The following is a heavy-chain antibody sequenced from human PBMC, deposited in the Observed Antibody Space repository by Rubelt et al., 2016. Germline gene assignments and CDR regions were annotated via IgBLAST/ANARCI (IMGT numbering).Heavy chain of an antibody. J-gene: IGHJ4*02. V-gene: IGHV4-39*01. CDR3: ATRRSAPGSFEF. Sequence: KGLEWIGYISYNGRTSYNPSLQSRVTISVDTSKNQFSLNLSSVTAADSAIYNCATRRSAPGSFEFWGQGIVVTVSS. D-gene: IGHD6-13*01. CDR2: ISYNGRT.